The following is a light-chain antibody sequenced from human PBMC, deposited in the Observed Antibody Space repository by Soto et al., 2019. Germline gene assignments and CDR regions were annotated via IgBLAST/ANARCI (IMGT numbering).Light chain of an antibody. Sequence: DIQMTQSPSTLSASVGDRVTITCRASQSISNWLAWFQQRPGKAPKLLIYDASSLESGVPSRFSGSGSGPEFTLTISSLQPDDFATYYRQQYNTYPWTFGQGTKVEIK. J-gene: IGKJ1*01. CDR2: DAS. CDR3: QQYNTYPWT. CDR1: QSISNW. V-gene: IGKV1-5*01.